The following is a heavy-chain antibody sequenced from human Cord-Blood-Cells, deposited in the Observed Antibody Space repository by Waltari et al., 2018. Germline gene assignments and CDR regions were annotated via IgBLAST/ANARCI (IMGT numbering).Heavy chain of an antibody. CDR3: ARESHYDFWSGYDAFDI. CDR2: ILCGGST. D-gene: IGHD3-3*01. J-gene: IGHJ3*02. Sequence: EVQLVESGGGLIQPGGSLRLSCAASGFTVSSNYMSWVRQAPGKGRDWVSVILCGGSTYYPDSVKGRFTISRDNSKNTLYLQMNSLRAEDTAVYYCARESHYDFWSGYDAFDIWGQGTMVTVSS. V-gene: IGHV3-53*01. CDR1: GFTVSSNY.